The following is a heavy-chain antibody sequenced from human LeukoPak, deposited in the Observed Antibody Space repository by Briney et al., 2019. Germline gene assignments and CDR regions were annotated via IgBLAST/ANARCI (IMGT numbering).Heavy chain of an antibody. V-gene: IGHV1-2*02. J-gene: IGHJ5*02. D-gene: IGHD6-13*01. CDR2: INPNSGGT. CDR3: ARRSDSSSWPTGFDP. CDR1: GYTFTCCY. Sequence: ASGKLSCKASGYTFTCCYVHWVRHAQGPGLGLMGWINPNSGGTNYAQKFQGRVTMTRDTSISTAYMELSRLRSDDTAVYYCARRSDSSSWPTGFDPWGQGTLVTVSS.